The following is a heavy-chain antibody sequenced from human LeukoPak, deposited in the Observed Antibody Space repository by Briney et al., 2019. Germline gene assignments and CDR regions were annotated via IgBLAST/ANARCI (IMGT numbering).Heavy chain of an antibody. CDR2: INPSGGST. D-gene: IGHD6-19*01. CDR3: ARFAVHRRITVAGQFGLDY. Sequence: GASVKVSCKASGYTFTSYDINWVRQATGQGLEWMGLINPSGGSTNYAQKFQGRVTMTRDTSTSTVYMELSSLRSEDTAVYYCARFAVHRRITVAGQFGLDYWGQGTLVSVSS. CDR1: GYTFTSYD. J-gene: IGHJ4*02. V-gene: IGHV1-46*01.